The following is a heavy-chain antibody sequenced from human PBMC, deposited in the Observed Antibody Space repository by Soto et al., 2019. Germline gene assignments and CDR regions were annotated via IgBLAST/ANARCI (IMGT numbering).Heavy chain of an antibody. J-gene: IGHJ4*01. V-gene: IGHV1-69*01. D-gene: IGHD5-12*01. CDR3: ARAEVATTDFDF. CDR1: GGTFSTYS. CDR2: IIPAFGSP. Sequence: QVQLVQSGAEVKKPGSSVKVSCKASGGTFSTYSIDWVRQAPGQGLEWMGGIIPAFGSPNYAQRFQGRVTITADESTSTAYMELSSLRSDDTAVYYCARAEVATTDFDFWGHGTLVTVSS.